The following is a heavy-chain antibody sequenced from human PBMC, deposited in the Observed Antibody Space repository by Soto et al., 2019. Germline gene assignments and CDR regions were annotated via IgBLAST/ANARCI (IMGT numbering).Heavy chain of an antibody. J-gene: IGHJ4*01. CDR3: ARGQARYDILSGHDY. Sequence: LSLTCAVSGYSISSGYYWGWIRQPPGKGLEWIGSFYHSGSTYYNPSLKSRVTISVDTSKNQFSLKLSPVTAADTAVYYCARGQARYDILSGHDYWGHRTLVTVSS. CDR2: FYHSGST. CDR1: GYSISSGYY. D-gene: IGHD3-9*01. V-gene: IGHV4-38-2*01.